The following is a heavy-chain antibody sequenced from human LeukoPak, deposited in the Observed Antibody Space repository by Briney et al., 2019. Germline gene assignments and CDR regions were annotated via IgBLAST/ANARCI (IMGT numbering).Heavy chain of an antibody. V-gene: IGHV3-74*01. CDR2: INSDGSST. CDR3: ARDRYYDSSGLDY. D-gene: IGHD3-22*01. J-gene: IGHJ4*02. CDR1: GFIFSDFW. Sequence: GGSLRLSCAASGFIFSDFWTTWVRQAPGKGLVWVSRINSDGSSTSYADSVKGRFTISRDNAKNTLYLQMNSLRAEDTAVYYCARDRYYDSSGLDYWGQGTLVTVSS.